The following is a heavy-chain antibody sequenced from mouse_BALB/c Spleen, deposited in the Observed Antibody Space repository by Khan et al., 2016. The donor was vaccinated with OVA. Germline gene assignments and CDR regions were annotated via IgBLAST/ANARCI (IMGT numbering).Heavy chain of an antibody. Sequence: EVELVESGGDLVRPGGSLQLSCTASGFTFSSYSMSWVCQTPDKRLEWVATISSDGDYTYYPDNVKGRFTISRDNARNTLYLQMSSLKSEDTAMYYCASHLTGSFAYWGQGTLVTVSA. D-gene: IGHD4-1*01. V-gene: IGHV5-6*01. CDR3: ASHLTGSFAY. CDR2: ISSDGDYT. CDR1: GFTFSSYS. J-gene: IGHJ3*01.